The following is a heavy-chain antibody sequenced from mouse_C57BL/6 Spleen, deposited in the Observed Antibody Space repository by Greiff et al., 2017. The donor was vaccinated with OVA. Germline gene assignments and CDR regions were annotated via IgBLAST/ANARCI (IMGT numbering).Heavy chain of an antibody. V-gene: IGHV5-17*01. CDR3: ARYYGSSYYFDY. CDR1: GFTFSDYG. Sequence: EVQLVESGGGLVKPGGSLKLSCAASGFTFSDYGMHWVRQAPETGLEWVAYISSGSSTIYYADTVKGRFTISRDNAKNTLFLQMTSLRSEDTAMYYCARYYGSSYYFDYWGQGTTLTVSS. J-gene: IGHJ2*01. CDR2: ISSGSSTI. D-gene: IGHD1-1*01.